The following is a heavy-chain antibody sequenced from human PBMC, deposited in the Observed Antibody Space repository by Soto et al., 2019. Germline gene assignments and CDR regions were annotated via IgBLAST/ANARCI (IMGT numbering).Heavy chain of an antibody. V-gene: IGHV3-30-3*01. D-gene: IGHD6-19*01. CDR2: ISYDGSNK. CDR3: ARDAPLGSVWFSNYYCYCMDV. CDR1: GFTFSSYA. J-gene: IGHJ6*02. Sequence: PGGSLRLSCAASGFTFSSYAMHWVRQAPGKGLEWVAVISYDGSNKYYADSVKGRFTISRDNSKNTLYLQMNSLRAEDTAVYYCARDAPLGSVWFSNYYCYCMDVWGQGTTVTVSS.